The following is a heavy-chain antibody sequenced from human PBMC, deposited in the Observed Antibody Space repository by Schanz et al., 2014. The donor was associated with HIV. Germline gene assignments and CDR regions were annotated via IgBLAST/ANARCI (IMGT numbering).Heavy chain of an antibody. J-gene: IGHJ2*01. V-gene: IGHV3-23*04. CDR2: ISGSGGST. CDR3: AKGYGDYYWYFDL. D-gene: IGHD4-17*01. CDR1: GFTFSDYY. Sequence: VQLVESGGGLVKPGGSLRLSCAASGFTFSDYYMGWIRQAPGKGLEWVAAISGSGGSTYYADSVKGRFTISRDKAKNTLFLQMNSLRLEDTAVYYCAKGYGDYYWYFDLWGRGTLVTVSS.